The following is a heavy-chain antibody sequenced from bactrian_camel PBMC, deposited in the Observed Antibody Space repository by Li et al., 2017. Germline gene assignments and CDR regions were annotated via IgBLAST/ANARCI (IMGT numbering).Heavy chain of an antibody. CDR1: GVTRNAYC. J-gene: IGHJ7*01. V-gene: IGHV3S1*01. Sequence: QVQLVESGGGSVQAGGSLNVSCVASGVTRNAYCVGWFRQGPGNEREGVASIYAGGGRPHYADSVKGRFTISLDNAKKTLYLQMDSLRPEDTALYYCASGPWGYCTRTKWEGGMNNWGKGTQVTVS. CDR2: IYAGGGRP. D-gene: IGHD1*01.